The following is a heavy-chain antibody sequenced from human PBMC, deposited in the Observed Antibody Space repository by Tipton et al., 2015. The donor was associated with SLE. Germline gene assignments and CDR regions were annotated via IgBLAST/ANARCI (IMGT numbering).Heavy chain of an antibody. Sequence: TLSLTCAVYGGSFSGYYWTWIRQPPGKGLEWIGEINHSGTTNYNPSLKSRVTISVDTSKNQFSLRLSSVTAADTAVYYCARGGGHLYYYYSYMDVWGIGTTVTVSS. CDR2: INHSGTT. D-gene: IGHD3-16*01. CDR3: ARGGGHLYYYYSYMDV. V-gene: IGHV4-34*01. J-gene: IGHJ6*03. CDR1: GGSFSGYY.